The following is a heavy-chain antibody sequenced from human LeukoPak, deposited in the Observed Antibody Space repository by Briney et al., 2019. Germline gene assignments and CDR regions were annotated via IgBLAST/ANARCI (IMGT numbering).Heavy chain of an antibody. V-gene: IGHV3-48*03. CDR1: GFTFTSYE. D-gene: IGHD6-13*01. CDR2: ISSSGSPT. Sequence: GGSLRLSCAASGFTFTSYEMNWVRQAPGKGLEWVSYISSSGSPTYYADSVKGRFTISRDNAKNSLYLQMNSLRAEDTAVYYCARDRTGLQQQLFELAFDVWGQGTMVTVSS. CDR3: ARDRTGLQQQLFELAFDV. J-gene: IGHJ3*01.